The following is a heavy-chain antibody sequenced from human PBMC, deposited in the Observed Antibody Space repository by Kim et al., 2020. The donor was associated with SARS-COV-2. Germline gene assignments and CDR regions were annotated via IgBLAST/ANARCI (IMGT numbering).Heavy chain of an antibody. CDR2: ISWDGGST. V-gene: IGHV3-43*01. CDR3: AKTKSRLWFGELLPDY. J-gene: IGHJ4*02. D-gene: IGHD3-10*01. Sequence: GGSLRLSCAASGFTFDDYTMHWVRQAPGKGLEWVSLISWDGGSTYYADSVKGRFTISRDNSKNSLYLQMNSLRTEDTALYYCAKTKSRLWFGELLPDYWGQGTLVTVSS. CDR1: GFTFDDYT.